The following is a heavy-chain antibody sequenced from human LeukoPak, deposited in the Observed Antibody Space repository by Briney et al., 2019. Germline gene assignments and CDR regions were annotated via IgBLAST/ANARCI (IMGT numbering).Heavy chain of an antibody. J-gene: IGHJ1*01. V-gene: IGHV3-30*03. CDR3: ATDAYFDMRGGPRR. Sequence: GRSLRLSCAASGFIFENYGMHWVRQAPGQGLQWVAVISYDGSTKYYGDSVKGRFTISRDNSKNTLFLELNSLRAEDTAVYYCATDAYFDMRGGPRRWGQGTLVTVSS. D-gene: IGHD3-9*01. CDR1: GFIFENYG. CDR2: ISYDGSTK.